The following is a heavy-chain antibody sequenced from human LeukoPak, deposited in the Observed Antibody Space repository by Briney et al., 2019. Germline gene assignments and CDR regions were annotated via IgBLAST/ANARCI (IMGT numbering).Heavy chain of an antibody. Sequence: GGSLRLSCAASGFTFDDYAMHWVRQAPGKGLEWVSGISWNSGSIGYADSVKGRFTISRDNAKNSLYLQMNSLRAEDTASYYCAKDTGYYYDSSGYYSDWGQGTLVTVSS. CDR1: GFTFDDYA. V-gene: IGHV3-9*01. CDR2: ISWNSGSI. D-gene: IGHD3-22*01. CDR3: AKDTGYYYDSSGYYSD. J-gene: IGHJ4*02.